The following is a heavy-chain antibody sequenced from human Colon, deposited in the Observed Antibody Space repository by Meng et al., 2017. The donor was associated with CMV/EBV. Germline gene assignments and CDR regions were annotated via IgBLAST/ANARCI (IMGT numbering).Heavy chain of an antibody. V-gene: IGHV4-59*01. Sequence: SETLSLTCTVSGGSINDYYWSWIRQSPGKGLEWIGYIYYSGATRYNPSLESRVSISIDTSKTHFSLKVTSVTAADTAMYYCARDNGDYYYGMDVWGQGTTVTVSS. CDR1: GGSINDYY. CDR3: ARDNGDYYYGMDV. J-gene: IGHJ6*02. D-gene: IGHD4-17*01. CDR2: IYYSGAT.